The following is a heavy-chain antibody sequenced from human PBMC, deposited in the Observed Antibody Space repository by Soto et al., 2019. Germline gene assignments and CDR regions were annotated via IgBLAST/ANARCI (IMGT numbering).Heavy chain of an antibody. CDR1: GFSFSSFA. CDR2: ISGSADST. D-gene: IGHD2-8*01. CDR3: AKTRGAMIYAISVYGMDV. Sequence: GGSLRLSCAASGFSFSSFAMNWVRQAPGKGLEWVSIISGSADSTFYADSVKGRFTISRDNSNCTLYLQINILRAEDTAVYYCAKTRGAMIYAISVYGMDVWGQGTTVTVSS. J-gene: IGHJ6*02. V-gene: IGHV3-23*01.